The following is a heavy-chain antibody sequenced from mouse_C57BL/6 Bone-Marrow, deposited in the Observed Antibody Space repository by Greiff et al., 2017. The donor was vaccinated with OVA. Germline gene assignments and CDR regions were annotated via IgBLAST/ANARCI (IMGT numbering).Heavy chain of an antibody. CDR3: ARGAGQLRPAWFAY. D-gene: IGHD3-2*02. CDR2: ISSGSSTI. Sequence: EVKLMESGGGLVKPGGSLKLSCAASGFTFSDYGMHWVRQAPEKGLEWVAYISSGSSTIYYADTVKGRFTISRDNAKNTLFLQMTSLRSEDTAMYYGARGAGQLRPAWFAYWGQGTLVTVSA. J-gene: IGHJ3*01. CDR1: GFTFSDYG. V-gene: IGHV5-17*01.